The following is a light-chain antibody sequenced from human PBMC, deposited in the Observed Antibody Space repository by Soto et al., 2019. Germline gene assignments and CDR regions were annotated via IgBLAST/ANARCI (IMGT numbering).Light chain of an antibody. V-gene: IGKV2-24*01. Sequence: DIVMTQTPLSSPVTLGQPASISCRSSQSLLHSDGNTYLSWLQQRPGQPPRLLIYKISNRLSGVPDRFSGSGAGTEFTLKIRRVEADDVGVYYCMQATQYLPYTVGQGTKLEI. CDR1: QSLLHSDGNTY. CDR2: KIS. J-gene: IGKJ2*01. CDR3: MQATQYLPYT.